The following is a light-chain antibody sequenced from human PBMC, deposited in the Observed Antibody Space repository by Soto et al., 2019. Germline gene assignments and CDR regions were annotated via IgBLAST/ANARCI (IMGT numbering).Light chain of an antibody. CDR1: QSVSSN. CDR3: QQYNNWPPFT. CDR2: GAS. V-gene: IGKV3-15*01. J-gene: IGKJ3*01. Sequence: EIVMTQSPATLSVSPGERATLSCRASQSVSSNLAWYQQKPGQAPRLLIYGASTRATGIPARFSGSGSGTXFXXXXXXLQSEDFAVYYCQQYNNWPPFTFGPGTKVDIK.